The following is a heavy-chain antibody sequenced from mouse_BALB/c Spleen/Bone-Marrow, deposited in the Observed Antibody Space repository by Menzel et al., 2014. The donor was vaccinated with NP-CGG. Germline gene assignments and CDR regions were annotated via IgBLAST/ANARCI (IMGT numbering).Heavy chain of an antibody. CDR1: GFTFRSFS. J-gene: IGHJ2*01. D-gene: IGHD1-1*01. CDR2: ISGGTSTT. CDR3: VREIYYVPSYFD. Sequence: EVQLEESGGGLVQPGASRKLSCAASGFTFRSFSMYWVRQAPEKGLEWVAYISGGTSTTYYADTVKGRFTISRDNPNNALFLQMTSLWSDDSANYSAVREIYYVPSYFD. V-gene: IGHV5-17*02.